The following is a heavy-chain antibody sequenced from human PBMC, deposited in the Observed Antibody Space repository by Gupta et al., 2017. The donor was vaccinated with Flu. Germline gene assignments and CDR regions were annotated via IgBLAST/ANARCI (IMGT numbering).Heavy chain of an antibody. CDR2: IIPILGTA. CDR1: GGTFSSYA. D-gene: IGHD2-15*01. J-gene: IGHJ4*02. Sequence: QVQLVQSGAEVKKPGSSVKVSCKASGGTFSSYAISWVRQAPGQGLEWMGGIIPILGTATVAQECQGRVTSTADESRRQGCMKRRSIESEDPAGWYGARVYGSGYYFDYGGEGT. V-gene: IGHV1-69*01. CDR3: ARVYGSGYYFDY.